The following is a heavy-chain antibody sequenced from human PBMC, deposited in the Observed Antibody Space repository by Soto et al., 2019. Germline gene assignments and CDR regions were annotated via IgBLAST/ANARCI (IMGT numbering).Heavy chain of an antibody. V-gene: IGHV4-59*08. CDR2: IYYSGST. D-gene: IGHD2-2*01. CDR3: ASLLQFEYCSSTSCSFDY. CDR1: GGSISSYY. J-gene: IGHJ4*02. Sequence: SETLSLTCTVSGGSISSYYWSWIRQPPGKGLEWIGYIYYSGSTNYNPSLKSRVTISVDTSKNQFSLKLSSVTAADTAVYYCASLLQFEYCSSTSCSFDYWGQGTLVTVSS.